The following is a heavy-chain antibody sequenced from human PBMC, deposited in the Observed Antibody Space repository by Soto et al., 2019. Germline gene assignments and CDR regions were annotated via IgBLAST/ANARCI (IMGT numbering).Heavy chain of an antibody. CDR3: ARGCSAGKGPPPDF. CDR2: ISGSGGST. D-gene: IGHD6-13*01. CDR1: VVTVCISV. V-gene: IGHV3-23*01. J-gene: IGHJ4*02. Sequence: SHTLSCAPSVVTVCISVVSWSPHTQEKGLDWVSAISGSGGSTYSADAVKGRFTISRDNSKNTLYLQMSSLRAEDTAVYYCARGCSAGKGPPPDFWGQGPLVDVYS.